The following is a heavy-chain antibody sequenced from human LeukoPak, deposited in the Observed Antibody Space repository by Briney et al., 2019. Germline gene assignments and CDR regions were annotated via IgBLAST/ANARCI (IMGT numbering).Heavy chain of an antibody. Sequence: GGSLRLSCAASGFTFSSYWMHWVRQARGKGLVWVSRINSDGSSTSYADSVKGRFTISRDNAKNTLYLQMNSLRAEDTVVYYCAREVAVAAFDIWGQGTMVTVSS. J-gene: IGHJ3*02. D-gene: IGHD6-19*01. CDR1: GFTFSSYW. CDR3: AREVAVAAFDI. CDR2: INSDGSST. V-gene: IGHV3-74*01.